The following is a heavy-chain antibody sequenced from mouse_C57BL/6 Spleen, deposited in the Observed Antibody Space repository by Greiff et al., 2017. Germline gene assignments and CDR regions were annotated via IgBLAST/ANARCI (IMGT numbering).Heavy chain of an antibody. CDR2: INPGSGGT. D-gene: IGHD2-1*01. CDR3: ARRGLYYGNYGGYYFDD. V-gene: IGHV1-54*01. CDR1: GYAFTNYL. J-gene: IGHJ2*01. Sequence: VQLQQSGAELVRPGTSVKVSCKASGYAFTNYLIEWVKQRPGQGLEWIGVINPGSGGTNYNEKFKGPVTLTADKSSSTAYMQLSRLTSEDSAVYFCARRGLYYGNYGGYYFDDWGKGTTLTVSS.